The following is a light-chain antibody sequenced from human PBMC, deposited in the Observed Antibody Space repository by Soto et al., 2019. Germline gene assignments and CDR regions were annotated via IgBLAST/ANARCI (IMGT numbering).Light chain of an antibody. CDR3: QSYDSRLSGYV. CDR1: SSNIGANYD. V-gene: IGLV1-40*01. Sequence: QSVLAQPPSVSGAPGQRGTISCTGSSSNIGANYDVHWYQQLPGTAPKLLIYANSNRPSGVPGRFSGSKSGTPASLAITGLQAEDEADYYCQSYDSRLSGYVFGTGSKVTVL. J-gene: IGLJ1*01. CDR2: ANS.